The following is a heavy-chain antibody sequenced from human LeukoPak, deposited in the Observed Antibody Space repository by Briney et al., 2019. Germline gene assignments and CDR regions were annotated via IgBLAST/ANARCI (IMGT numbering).Heavy chain of an antibody. CDR1: GFTFSSCG. CDR3: ARGIYDLGY. D-gene: IGHD2/OR15-2a*01. CDR2: IWYDGSNK. J-gene: IGHJ4*02. Sequence: GGSLRLSCAASGFTFSSCGMHWVRQAPGKGPEWVAVIWYDGSNKYYADSVKGRFTISRDNSKNTLYLQMNSLRAEDTAVYYCARGIYDLGYWGQGTLVTVSS. V-gene: IGHV3-33*01.